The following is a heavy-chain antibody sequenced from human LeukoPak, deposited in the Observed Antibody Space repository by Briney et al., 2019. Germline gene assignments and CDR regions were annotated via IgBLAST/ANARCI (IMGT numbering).Heavy chain of an antibody. V-gene: IGHV3-53*01. CDR1: GVTVSSKY. CDR3: ARDRTREMATIFY. D-gene: IGHD5-24*01. Sequence: GGALRLSCSASGVTVSSKYIRLGRPAPGEGVGWGSVIYSGGSTYYADSVKGRFTISRDNSKNTLYLQMNSLRAEDTAVYYCARDRTREMATIFYWGQGTLVTVSS. CDR2: IYSGGST. J-gene: IGHJ4*02.